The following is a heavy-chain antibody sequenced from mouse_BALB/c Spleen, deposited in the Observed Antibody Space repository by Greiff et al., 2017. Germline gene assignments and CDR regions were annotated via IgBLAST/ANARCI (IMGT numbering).Heavy chain of an antibody. CDR3: ASGGYYAMDY. CDR2: ISTYYGDA. V-gene: IGHV1S137*01. J-gene: IGHJ4*01. CDR1: GYTFTDYA. Sequence: VQLQQSGAELVRPGVSVKISCKGSGYTFTDYAMHWVKQSHAKSLEWIGVISTYYGDASYNQKFKGKATMTVDKSSSTAYMELARLTSEDSAIYYCASGGYYAMDYWGQGTSVTVSS.